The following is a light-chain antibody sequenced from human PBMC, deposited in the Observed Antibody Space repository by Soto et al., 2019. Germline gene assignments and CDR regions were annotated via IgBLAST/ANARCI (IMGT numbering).Light chain of an antibody. CDR1: QDISDV. Sequence: DIQMTQSPSALSASVGDRVTITCQASQDISDVLNWYQQQPGKAPKVLIYDASKLQTGVPSRFSGRGSGKDFTFTISSLQPDDSGTYYCQQFYDLPLTFGQGKRLEIK. J-gene: IGKJ5*01. CDR3: QQFYDLPLT. CDR2: DAS. V-gene: IGKV1-33*01.